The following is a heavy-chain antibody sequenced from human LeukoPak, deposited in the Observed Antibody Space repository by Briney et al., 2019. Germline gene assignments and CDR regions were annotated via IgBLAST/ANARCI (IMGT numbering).Heavy chain of an antibody. CDR1: GYTFTSYY. CDR3: ARASGSNNFYFDY. D-gene: IGHD3-10*01. CDR2: INPSGGST. J-gene: IGHJ4*02. Sequence: ASVKVSCKASGYTFTSYYMHWVRQAPGQGLEWMGIINPSGGSTRYAQKFQGRVTMTRDTSTSTVYMELSSLRSENTAVYYCARASGSNNFYFDYWGQGTLVSVFS. V-gene: IGHV1-46*01.